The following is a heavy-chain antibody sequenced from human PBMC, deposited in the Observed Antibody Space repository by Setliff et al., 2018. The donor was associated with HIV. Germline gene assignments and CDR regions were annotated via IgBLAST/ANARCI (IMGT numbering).Heavy chain of an antibody. CDR3: AKDPRAAVATICDY. CDR1: GFIFSSYA. J-gene: IGHJ4*02. V-gene: IGHV3-23*01. D-gene: IGHD5-12*01. Sequence: PGGSLRLSCAASGFIFSSYAMAWVRQAPGKGLEWVSAISGSVGSTYYADSVKGRFTISRDNSKNTLYLQMNSLRAEDTAVYYCAKDPRAAVATICDYWGQGTLVTVSS. CDR2: ISGSVGST.